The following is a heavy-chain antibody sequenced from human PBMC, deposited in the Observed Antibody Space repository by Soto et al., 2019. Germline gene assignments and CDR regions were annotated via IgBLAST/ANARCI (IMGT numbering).Heavy chain of an antibody. CDR1: GYTFTGYY. CDR2: INPNIGGA. V-gene: IGHV1-2*02. Sequence: ASVKVSCKASGYTFTGYYMHWVRQAPGQGLEWMGGINPNIGGANYAQKFQGRVTITTDKSISTAYMELSSLRSEDTAVYYCARDSLSYCGGDCYFGYWGQGTLVTVSS. J-gene: IGHJ4*02. D-gene: IGHD2-21*02. CDR3: ARDSLSYCGGDCYFGY.